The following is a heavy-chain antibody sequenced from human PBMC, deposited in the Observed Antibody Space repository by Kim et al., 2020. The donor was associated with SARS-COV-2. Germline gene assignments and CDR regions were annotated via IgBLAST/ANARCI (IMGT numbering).Heavy chain of an antibody. J-gene: IGHJ6*02. CDR1: GFTFSSYS. CDR2: ISSSSSYI. CDR3: ARDFVSNGIAARPEYYCSYGMAV. V-gene: IGHV3-21*01. Sequence: GGSLRLSCAASGFTFSSYSMNWVRQAPGKGLEWVSSISSSSSYIYYADSVKGRFTISRDNAKNSLYLQMNSLRAEDTAVYYCARDFVSNGIAARPEYYCSYGMAVWGQGTTVTVSS. D-gene: IGHD6-6*01.